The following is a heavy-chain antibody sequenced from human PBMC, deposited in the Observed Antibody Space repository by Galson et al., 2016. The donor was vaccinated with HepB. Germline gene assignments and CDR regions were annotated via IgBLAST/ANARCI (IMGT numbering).Heavy chain of an antibody. CDR3: AGQMFASGNSPFDY. J-gene: IGHJ4*02. Sequence: SVKVSCKASGVTFTNYAISWVRQAPGQGLGWMGGVNPVLNTANYAQKFQGRVTITADESTGTSFMELKYLRSGDTALYYCAGQMFASGNSPFDYWGQGALVTVSA. CDR2: VNPVLNTA. CDR1: GVTFTNYA. V-gene: IGHV1-69*13. D-gene: IGHD3-10*01.